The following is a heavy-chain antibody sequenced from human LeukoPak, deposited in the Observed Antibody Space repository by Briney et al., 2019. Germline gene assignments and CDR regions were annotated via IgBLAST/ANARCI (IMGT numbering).Heavy chain of an antibody. J-gene: IGHJ4*02. V-gene: IGHV4-38-2*02. CDR3: ARLTGARGDY. CDR1: GYSISSGYY. Sequence: SETLSLTCTVSGYSISSGYYGGCIRQPPGKGLEWIGSIYHSGSTYYNPSLKSRVTISVDTSKNQFSLKLSSVTAADTAVYYCARLTGARGDYWGQGTLATVSS. CDR2: IYHSGST. D-gene: IGHD3-10*01.